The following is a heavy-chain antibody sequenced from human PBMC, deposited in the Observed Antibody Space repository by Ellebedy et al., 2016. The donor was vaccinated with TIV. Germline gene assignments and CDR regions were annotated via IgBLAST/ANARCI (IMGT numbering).Heavy chain of an antibody. CDR3: ARDGSGSSHH. J-gene: IGHJ4*02. CDR1: GFTFSSYW. D-gene: IGHD3-10*01. CDR2: VNQDGSEK. Sequence: PGGSLRLSCAASGFTFSSYWMSWLLQAPGKGLEWVANVNQDGSEKYSVDSVKGRFTMSRDNAENSVYLQMHSLRVEDTAVYYCARDGSGSSHHWGQGTLVTVSS. V-gene: IGHV3-7*03.